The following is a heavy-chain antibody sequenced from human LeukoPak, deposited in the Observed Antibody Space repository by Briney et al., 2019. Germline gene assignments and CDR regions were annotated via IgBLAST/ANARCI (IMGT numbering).Heavy chain of an antibody. CDR2: RYFRGST. CDR1: GASLTSFY. D-gene: IGHD3-3*01. J-gene: IGHJ3*02. CDR3: AGVRFLDAFDI. V-gene: IGHV4-59*01. Sequence: SETLSLTCSVSGASLTSFYWRWIRQSPGKGLEWIGYRYFRGSTHFNLSLKSRVTISVDTSKNQFSLKLSSVTASDPAVYYAAGVRFLDAFDIWGQGTMVTVSS.